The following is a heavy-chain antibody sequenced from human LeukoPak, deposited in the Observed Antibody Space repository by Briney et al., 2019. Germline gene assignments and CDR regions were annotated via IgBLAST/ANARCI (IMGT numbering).Heavy chain of an antibody. CDR3: ARGRRIVVLPGRGYFDL. CDR2: IYYAGST. V-gene: IGHV4-34*01. Sequence: SETLSLTCVVYGGAFSGYYWSWIRVPPGKGLEWIGSIYYAGSTYYNPSLKSRVTLSVDTSTNHFSLNIKSVTAADTAMYYCARGRRIVVLPGRGYFDLWGRGTLVTVSS. D-gene: IGHD4/OR15-4a*01. J-gene: IGHJ2*01. CDR1: GGAFSGYY.